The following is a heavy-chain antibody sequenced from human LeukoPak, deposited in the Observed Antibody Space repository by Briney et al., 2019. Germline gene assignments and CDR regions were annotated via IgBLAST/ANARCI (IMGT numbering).Heavy chain of an antibody. V-gene: IGHV4-38-2*02. CDR3: ARAFVDSSGYPDAVDI. Sequence: SHTPSPTCTVSGSSISSGYYWGWIRQPPGKGLEGIGSIYHSGSTYYNPSLKSRVTISVDTSKNQFSLELSSLTAAATTVYYCARAFVDSSGYPDAVDIWGQGTMVTVSS. CDR2: IYHSGST. J-gene: IGHJ3*02. CDR1: GSSISSGYY. D-gene: IGHD3-22*01.